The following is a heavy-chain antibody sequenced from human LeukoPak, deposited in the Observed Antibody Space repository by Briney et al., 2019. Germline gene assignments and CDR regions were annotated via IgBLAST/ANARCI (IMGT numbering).Heavy chain of an antibody. D-gene: IGHD3-10*01. CDR2: IYYSGST. CDR3: ARAYFGYYGSGRHNWFDP. J-gene: IGHJ5*02. Sequence: PSETLSLTCTVSGGSISSYYWSWIRQPPGKGLEWIGYIYYSGSTNYNPSLKSRVTISVDTSKNQFSLKLSSVAAADTAVYYCARAYFGYYGSGRHNWFDPWGQGTLVTVSS. V-gene: IGHV4-59*08. CDR1: GGSISSYY.